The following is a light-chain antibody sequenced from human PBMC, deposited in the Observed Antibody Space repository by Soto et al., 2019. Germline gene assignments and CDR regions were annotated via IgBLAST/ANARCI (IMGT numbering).Light chain of an antibody. V-gene: IGKV3-15*01. CDR2: GTS. CDR3: QQYKNWPPWT. Sequence: EIVMTQSPAALSVSPGERATLSCRASQSVSDNFSWYQQKHGQAPRLLIFGTSTRATGIPARFSGSGSGTEFTLTISSLQSEDFAVYYCQQYKNWPPWTFGQGTKVEIK. CDR1: QSVSDN. J-gene: IGKJ1*01.